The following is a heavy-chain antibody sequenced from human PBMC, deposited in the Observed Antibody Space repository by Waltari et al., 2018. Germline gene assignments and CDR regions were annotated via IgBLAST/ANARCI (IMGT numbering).Heavy chain of an antibody. J-gene: IGHJ3*02. Sequence: QVQLVQSGAEVKKPGASVKVSCKASGYTFTSYDINWVRQATGQGLEWMGWMNPNSGNTGYAQKFQGRVTMTMNTSISTAYMELSSLRSEDTAVYYCARVLMVRASSAFDIWGQGTMVTVSS. D-gene: IGHD3-10*01. CDR2: MNPNSGNT. CDR1: GYTFTSYD. CDR3: ARVLMVRASSAFDI. V-gene: IGHV1-8*02.